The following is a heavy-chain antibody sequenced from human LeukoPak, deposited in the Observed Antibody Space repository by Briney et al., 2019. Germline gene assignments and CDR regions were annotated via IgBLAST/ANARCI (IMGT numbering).Heavy chain of an antibody. D-gene: IGHD2-15*01. CDR2: ISSSGGTI. V-gene: IGHV3-11*04. J-gene: IGHJ4*02. CDR3: ASIEYCSGVSCYEY. CDR1: GGSISSSSYY. Sequence: PSETLSLTCTVSGGSISSSSYYWGWIRQPPGKGLEWVSYISSSGGTIYYADSVKGRFTSSRDNAKNSLYLQMNSLRAEDTAVYYCASIEYCSGVSCYEYWGQGTLVTVSS.